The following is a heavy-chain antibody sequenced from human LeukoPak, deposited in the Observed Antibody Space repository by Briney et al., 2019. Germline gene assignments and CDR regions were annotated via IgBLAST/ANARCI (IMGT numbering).Heavy chain of an antibody. V-gene: IGHV4-4*07. CDR3: ARGGYCGGDCYFYY. J-gene: IGHJ4*02. CDR1: GGSISSYY. Sequence: SETLSLTCTFSGGSISSYYWSWIRQPAGKGLEWIGRIHSSGSTNYSPSLKSRLTISIDTSKNQFSLKLSSVTAADTAVYYCARGGYCGGDCYFYYWGQGTLVTVSS. D-gene: IGHD2-21*02. CDR2: IHSSGST.